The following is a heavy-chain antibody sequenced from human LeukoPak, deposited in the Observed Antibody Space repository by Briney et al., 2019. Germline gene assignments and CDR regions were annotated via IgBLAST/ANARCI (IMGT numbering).Heavy chain of an antibody. CDR1: GGSISSSSYY. J-gene: IGHJ6*02. CDR3: ASANPYSSSWYTSHYYYYYGMDV. D-gene: IGHD6-13*01. V-gene: IGHV4-39*01. Sequence: SETLSLTCTVSGGSISSSSYYWGWIRQPPGKGLEWIGSIYYSGGTYYNPSLKSRVTISVDTSKNQLSLKLSSVTAADTAVYYCASANPYSSSWYTSHYYYYYGMDVWGQGTTVTVSS. CDR2: IYYSGGT.